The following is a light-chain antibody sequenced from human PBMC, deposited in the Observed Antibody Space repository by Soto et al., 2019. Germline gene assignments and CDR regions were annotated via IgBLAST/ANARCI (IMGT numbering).Light chain of an antibody. CDR3: AAWDNSLSAYV. CDR1: SSNIGSNP. V-gene: IGLV1-44*01. J-gene: IGLJ1*01. Sequence: LTQPPSASGTPGQRVTISCSGSSSNIGSNPVNWYQQLPGTAPKLLIFTNNLRPSGVPDRFSGSKSGTSASLAISGLQSEDEADYYCAAWDNSLSAYVFGTGTKLTVL. CDR2: TNN.